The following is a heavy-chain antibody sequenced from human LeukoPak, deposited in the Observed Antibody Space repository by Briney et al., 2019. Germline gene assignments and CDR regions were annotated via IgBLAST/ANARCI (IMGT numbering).Heavy chain of an antibody. V-gene: IGHV3-21*01. CDR3: ARAYGSGSYYRGSDS. CDR2: IISVSSYI. Sequence: GGPLRLSGAASGCTFSTYSRNGFGRAPGKGRDGFSSIISVSSYIYSADSVKGRFPISRDNAKNSLYLKMNSLRAEDTAVYYCARAYGSGSYYRGSDSWGQGPLVTVSS. D-gene: IGHD3-10*01. CDR1: GCTFSTYS. J-gene: IGHJ4*02.